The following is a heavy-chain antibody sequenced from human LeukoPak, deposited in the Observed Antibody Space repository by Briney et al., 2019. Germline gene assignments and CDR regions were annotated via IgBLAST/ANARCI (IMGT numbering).Heavy chain of an antibody. CDR1: GGSISSYY. CDR3: ARAKSYDFWSGXXDXFDP. J-gene: IGHJ5*02. D-gene: IGHD3-3*01. Sequence: PSETLSLTCTVSGGSISSYYWSWIRQPAGKGLEWIGRIYTSGSTNYNPSLKSRVTMSVDTSKNQFSLKLSSVTAADTAVYYCARAKSYDFWSGXXDXFDPWGQGTLVTVSS. V-gene: IGHV4-4*07. CDR2: IYTSGST.